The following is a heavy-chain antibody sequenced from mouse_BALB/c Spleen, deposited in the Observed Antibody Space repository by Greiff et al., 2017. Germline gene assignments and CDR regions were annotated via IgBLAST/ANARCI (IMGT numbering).Heavy chain of an antibody. CDR3: ANSSYVDWAFAY. CDR1: GFSLTSYG. V-gene: IGHV2-2*01. D-gene: IGHD1-1*01. Sequence: VQLQESGPGLVQPSQSLSITCTVSGFSLTSYGVHWVRQSPGKGLEWLGVIWSGGSTDYHAAFITRLSISKDNSTSQVFFTMNSLQADDTAIYYCANSSYVDWAFAYWGQGTSVTVS. CDR2: IWSGGST. J-gene: IGHJ4*01.